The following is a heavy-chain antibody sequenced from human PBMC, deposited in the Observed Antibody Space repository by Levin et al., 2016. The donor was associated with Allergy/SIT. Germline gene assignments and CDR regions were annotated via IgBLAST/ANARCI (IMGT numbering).Heavy chain of an antibody. CDR1: GGSISSYY. CDR2: IYYSGST. Sequence: SETLSLTCTVSGGSISSYYWSWIRQPPGKGLEWIGYIYYSGSTNYNPSLKSRVTISVDTSKNQFSLKLSSVTAADTAVYYCARAVNAQYFDYWGQGTLVTVSS. J-gene: IGHJ4*02. D-gene: IGHD2-8*01. V-gene: IGHV4-59*01. CDR3: ARAVNAQYFDY.